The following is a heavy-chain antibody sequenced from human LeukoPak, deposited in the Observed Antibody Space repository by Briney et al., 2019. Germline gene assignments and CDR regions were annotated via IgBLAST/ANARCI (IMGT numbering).Heavy chain of an antibody. D-gene: IGHD3-22*01. V-gene: IGHV4-34*01. CDR1: GGSFSGYY. CDR2: INHSGST. Sequence: SETLSLTCAVYGGSFSGYYWSWIRQPPGKGLEWIGEINHSGSTNYNPSLKSRVTISVDTSKNQFSLKLSSVTAADTAVYYCARIVITPRFDPWGQGALVTVSS. CDR3: ARIVITPRFDP. J-gene: IGHJ5*02.